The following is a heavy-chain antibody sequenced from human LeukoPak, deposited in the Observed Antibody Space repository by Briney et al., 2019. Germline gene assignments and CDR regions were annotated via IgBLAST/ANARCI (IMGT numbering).Heavy chain of an antibody. J-gene: IGHJ4*02. V-gene: IGHV3-30*02. CDR1: GFTFSSYG. D-gene: IGHD6-19*01. Sequence: GGSLRLSCAASGFTFSSYGMHWVRQAPGKGLEWVAFIRYDGSNKYYADSVKGRFTISRDNSKNTLYLQMNSLRAEDTAVYYCAKDTGVAGTRPLDYWGQGTLVTVSS. CDR2: IRYDGSNK. CDR3: AKDTGVAGTRPLDY.